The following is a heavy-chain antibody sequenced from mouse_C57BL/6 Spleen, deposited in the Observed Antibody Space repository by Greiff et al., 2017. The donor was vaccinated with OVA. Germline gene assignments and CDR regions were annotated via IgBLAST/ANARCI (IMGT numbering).Heavy chain of an antibody. CDR2: IDPENGDT. CDR1: GFNIKDDY. CDR3: TIYYAMDY. V-gene: IGHV14-4*01. Sequence: VHVKQSGAELVRPGASVKLSCTASGFNIKDDYMHWVKQRPEQGLEWIGWIDPENGDTEYASKFQGKATITADTSSNTAYLQLSSLTSEDTAVYYCTIYYAMDYWGQGTSVTVSS. J-gene: IGHJ4*01.